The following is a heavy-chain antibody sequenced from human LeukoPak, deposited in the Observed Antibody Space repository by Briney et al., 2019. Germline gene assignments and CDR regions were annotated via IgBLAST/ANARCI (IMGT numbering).Heavy chain of an antibody. CDR2: IYYSGST. Sequence: NPSETLSHTCTVSGGSISSYYWSWIRQPPGKGLEWIGYIYYSGSTNYNPSLKSRVTISVDTSKNQFSLKLSSVTAADTAMYYCAREGAPTSYYYYMDVWGKGTTVTVSS. J-gene: IGHJ6*03. CDR3: AREGAPTSYYYYMDV. CDR1: GGSISSYY. D-gene: IGHD1-26*01. V-gene: IGHV4-59*01.